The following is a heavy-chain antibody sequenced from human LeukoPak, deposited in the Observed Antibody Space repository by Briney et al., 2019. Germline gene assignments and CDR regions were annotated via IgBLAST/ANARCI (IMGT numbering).Heavy chain of an antibody. CDR2: TRYDGSTK. CDR1: GFTFSNYG. Sequence: PGRSLRLSCAASGFTFSNYGVHWVRQAPGKGLEWVAVTRYDGSTKYYADSVKGRSTISRDNSKNTVYLEMNSLRAEDTAVYYCARAYSRESGDDFVLENWGQGTLVSVSS. CDR3: ARAYSRESGDDFVLEN. D-gene: IGHD5-12*01. V-gene: IGHV3-33*01. J-gene: IGHJ4*02.